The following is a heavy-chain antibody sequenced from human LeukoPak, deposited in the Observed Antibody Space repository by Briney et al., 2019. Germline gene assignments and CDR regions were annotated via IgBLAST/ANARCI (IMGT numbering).Heavy chain of an antibody. CDR3: AKWGDYDVLTGYYVSDY. D-gene: IGHD3-9*01. J-gene: IGHJ4*02. Sequence: GASLRLSCAASGFTFSNYAMSWVRQAPGKGLEWVSATGGGSGIYYTDSMKSRFTISRDNSKNTPYLQINSLRAEDTAVYYCAKWGDYDVLTGYYVSDYWGQGTLVTVSS. CDR2: TGGGSGI. CDR1: GFTFSNYA. V-gene: IGHV3-23*01.